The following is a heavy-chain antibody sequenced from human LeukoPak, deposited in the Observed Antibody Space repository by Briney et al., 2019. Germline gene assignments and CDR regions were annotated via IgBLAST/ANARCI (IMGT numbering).Heavy chain of an antibody. D-gene: IGHD2-15*01. CDR3: ARNSCPSGSCYDNRGYFDY. V-gene: IGHV4-39*07. Sequence: SETLSLTCTVSGGSISSNNYYWGWIRQPPGKGLEWIGEIYHSGSTNYNPSLKSRITISVDTSKNQFSLKLSSVTAADTAVYYCARNSCPSGSCYDNRGYFDYWGQGTLVTVSS. J-gene: IGHJ4*02. CDR2: IYHSGST. CDR1: GGSISSNNYY.